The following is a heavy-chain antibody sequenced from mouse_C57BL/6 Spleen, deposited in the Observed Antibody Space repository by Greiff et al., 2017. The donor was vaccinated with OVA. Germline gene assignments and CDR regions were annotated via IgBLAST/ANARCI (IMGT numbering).Heavy chain of an antibody. V-gene: IGHV5-17*01. CDR3: AREIYYGNYWYFDV. CDR1: GFTFSDHG. CDR2: ISSGSSTI. J-gene: IGHJ1*03. D-gene: IGHD2-1*01. Sequence: EVHLVESGGGLVKPGGSLKLPCAASGFTFSDHGMHWVRQASEKGLEWVAYISSGSSTIYYADTVKGRFTISRDNAKNTLFLQMTSLRSEDTAMYYCAREIYYGNYWYFDVWGTGTTVTVSS.